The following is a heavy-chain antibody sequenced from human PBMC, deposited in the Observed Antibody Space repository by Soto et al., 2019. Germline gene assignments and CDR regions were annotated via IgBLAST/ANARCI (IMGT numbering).Heavy chain of an antibody. D-gene: IGHD3-16*01. Sequence: QITLKESGPTLVKPTQTLTLTCTFSGFSLSTSGVGVGWIRQPPGKALEWLALIYWDDDKRYSPSLKSRLTITKDTSKNQAVLTMTNMDPVDTATYYCAHRFYVWGGDGMDVWGQGTTVTVSS. J-gene: IGHJ6*02. CDR2: IYWDDDK. CDR3: AHRFYVWGGDGMDV. V-gene: IGHV2-5*02. CDR1: GFSLSTSGVG.